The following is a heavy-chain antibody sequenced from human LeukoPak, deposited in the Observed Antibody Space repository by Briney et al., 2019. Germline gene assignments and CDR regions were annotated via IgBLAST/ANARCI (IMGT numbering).Heavy chain of an antibody. CDR3: ARDVEMAQSH. V-gene: IGHV4-38-2*02. CDR2: IYHSGST. J-gene: IGHJ4*02. CDR1: GYSISSGYY. D-gene: IGHD5-24*01. Sequence: SETLSLTCTVSGYSISSGYYWGWIRQPPGKGLEWIGSIYHSGSTYYNPSLKSRVTISVDTSKNQFSLKLSSVTAADTAVYYCARDVEMAQSHWSQGTLVTVSS.